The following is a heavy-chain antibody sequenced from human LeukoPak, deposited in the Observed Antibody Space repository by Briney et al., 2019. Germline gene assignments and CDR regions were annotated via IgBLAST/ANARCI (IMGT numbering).Heavy chain of an antibody. V-gene: IGHV3-74*01. J-gene: IGHJ4*02. CDR3: ARRSAARSGFDY. CDR1: GFSFSSYW. Sequence: GGSLRLSCAASGFSFSSYWMYWVRQAPGKGLVCISRIKSDGSSTSYADSVKGRFTISRDNAKNTLHLQMSSLRVEDTAVYYCARRSAARSGFDYWGQGTLVSVSS. CDR2: IKSDGSST. D-gene: IGHD6-6*01.